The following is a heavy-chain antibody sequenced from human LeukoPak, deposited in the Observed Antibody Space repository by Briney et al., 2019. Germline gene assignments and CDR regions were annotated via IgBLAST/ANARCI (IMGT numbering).Heavy chain of an antibody. CDR2: IYDSGST. V-gene: IGHV4-59*01. CDR1: GGSISSYY. D-gene: IGHD3-22*01. Sequence: SETLSLTCTVSGGSISSYYWSWIRQPPGKGLEWIGYIYDSGSTNYNPSLKSRVTISVHTSKNQFSLKLSSVTAPDTAVYYCARADYYDTPRPHLDWFAPWGQGTLVTVSS. J-gene: IGHJ5*02. CDR3: ARADYYDTPRPHLDWFAP.